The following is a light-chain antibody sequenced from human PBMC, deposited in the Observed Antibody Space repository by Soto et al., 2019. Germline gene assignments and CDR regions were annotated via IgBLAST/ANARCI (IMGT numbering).Light chain of an antibody. CDR3: QQYGSSPRT. Sequence: EIVLTQSPGTLSLSPGDRATLSCRASQSVSSSYLAWYQQKPGQAPRLLIYGASSRATGIPDRFSGSGSGTDFTLTISRLEPGDFAVYYCQQYGSSPRTFGQGTKVEIK. V-gene: IGKV3-20*01. CDR1: QSVSSSY. J-gene: IGKJ1*01. CDR2: GAS.